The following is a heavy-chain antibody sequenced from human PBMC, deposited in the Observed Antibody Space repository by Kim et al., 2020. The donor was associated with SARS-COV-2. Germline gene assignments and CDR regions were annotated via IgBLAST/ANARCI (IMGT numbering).Heavy chain of an antibody. CDR2: SNN. Sequence: SNNYYADSVKGRFTISRDNSKNTLYLQMNSLRAEDTAVYYCAKDAGGVGYWGQGTLVTVSS. D-gene: IGHD1-26*01. J-gene: IGHJ4*02. V-gene: IGHV3-30*02. CDR3: AKDAGGVGY.